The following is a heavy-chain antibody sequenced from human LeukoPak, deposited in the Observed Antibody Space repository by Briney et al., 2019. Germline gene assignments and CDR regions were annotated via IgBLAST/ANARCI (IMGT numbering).Heavy chain of an antibody. CDR3: APFYYDSRGYSN. Sequence: GSLRLSCAASGFTFSSYSMNWVRQAPGKGLEWVSYISSSGSTIYYTDSVKGRFTTSRDNAKNSLYLQMHSLRAEDTAVYYCAPFYYDSRGYSNWGQGTLVTVSS. D-gene: IGHD3-22*01. J-gene: IGHJ4*02. CDR2: ISSSGSTI. CDR1: GFTFSSYS. V-gene: IGHV3-48*04.